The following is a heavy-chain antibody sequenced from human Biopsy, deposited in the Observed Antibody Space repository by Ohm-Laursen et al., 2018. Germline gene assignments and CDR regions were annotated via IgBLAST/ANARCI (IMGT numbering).Heavy chain of an antibody. J-gene: IGHJ6*02. CDR2: IYYSGST. CDR3: ARATNSTGWPYYYFYGMDA. V-gene: IGHV4-59*07. CDR1: GGSISSYY. D-gene: IGHD2/OR15-2a*01. Sequence: SDTLSLTRTVSGGSISSYYWSWIRQTPGKGLEWIGYIYYSGSTNYNPSLKSRVTISVDTSKNQFSLRLNSVTAADTAVYYCARATNSTGWPYYYFYGMDAWGQGTTVTVSS.